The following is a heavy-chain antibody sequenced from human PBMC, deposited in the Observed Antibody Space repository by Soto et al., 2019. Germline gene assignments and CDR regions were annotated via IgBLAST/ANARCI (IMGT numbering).Heavy chain of an antibody. D-gene: IGHD6-13*01. V-gene: IGHV3-33*01. CDR1: GFTFSTYG. CDR2: IWYDGSNK. CDR3: ARASRQLVYFDY. Sequence: QVQLVESGGGVVQPGRSLRLSCAASGFTFSTYGMHWVRQAPGKGLEWVAVIWYDGSNKYYADSMKGRFTISRDNSKNTLYLQMTSLRAEDTAVYYCARASRQLVYFDYWGQGTLVTVSS. J-gene: IGHJ4*02.